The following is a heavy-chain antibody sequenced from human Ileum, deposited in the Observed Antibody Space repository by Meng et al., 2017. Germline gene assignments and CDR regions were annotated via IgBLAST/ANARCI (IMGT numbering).Heavy chain of an antibody. CDR3: ARHGGYYQDF. D-gene: IGHD4-23*01. Sequence: QVQLEEQGPGRVKASETLSLTCSVSGSSMSVVSYWSWVRQSPGKGLEWIGQIDHLGIAYYKPSLKSRVTMSIDQSKSQFSLRLTSVSAADTAVYYCARHGGYYQDFWGQGTLVTVSS. V-gene: IGHV4-4*02. J-gene: IGHJ4*02. CDR2: IDHLGIA. CDR1: GSSMSVVSY.